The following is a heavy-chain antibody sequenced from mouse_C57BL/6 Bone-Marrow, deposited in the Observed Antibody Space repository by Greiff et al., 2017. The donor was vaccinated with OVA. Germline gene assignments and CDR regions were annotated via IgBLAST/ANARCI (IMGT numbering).Heavy chain of an antibody. CDR2: INSDGGST. CDR1: AYEFPSHD. J-gene: IGHJ1*03. D-gene: IGHD2-2*01. Sequence: EVQRVESGGGLVQPGESLKLSCESNAYEFPSHDMSWVRKTPEKRLELVAAINSDGGSTYYPDTMERRFIISRDNTKKTLYLQMSSLRSEDTALYYCARHVYYGYDNWYFDVWGTGTTVTVSS. CDR3: ARHVYYGYDNWYFDV. V-gene: IGHV5-2*01.